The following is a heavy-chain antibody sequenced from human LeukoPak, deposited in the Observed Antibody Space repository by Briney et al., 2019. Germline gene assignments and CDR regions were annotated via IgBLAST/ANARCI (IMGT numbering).Heavy chain of an antibody. CDR1: GYTFTSYY. CDR3: ARVEYDFWSGYCGY. CDR2: INPSGGST. J-gene: IGHJ4*02. V-gene: IGHV1-46*01. Sequence: GASVKVSCKASGYTFTSYYMHWVRQAPGQGLEWMGIINPSGGSTSYAQKFQGRVTMTRNTSISTAYMELSSLRSEDTAVYYCARVEYDFWSGYCGYWGQGTLVTVSS. D-gene: IGHD3-3*01.